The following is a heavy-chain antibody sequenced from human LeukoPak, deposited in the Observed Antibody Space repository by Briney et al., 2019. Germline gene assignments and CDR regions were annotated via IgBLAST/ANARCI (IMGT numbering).Heavy chain of an antibody. J-gene: IGHJ4*02. CDR2: IYYSGST. Sequence: SETLSLTCTVSGGSISSYYWSWIRQPPGKGLEWIGYIYYSGSTNYNPSLKSRVTISVDTSKNQFSLKLSSETAADTAVYYCASGNSGYFDYWGQGTLVTVSS. CDR1: GGSISSYY. CDR3: ASGNSGYFDY. V-gene: IGHV4-59*01. D-gene: IGHD4-23*01.